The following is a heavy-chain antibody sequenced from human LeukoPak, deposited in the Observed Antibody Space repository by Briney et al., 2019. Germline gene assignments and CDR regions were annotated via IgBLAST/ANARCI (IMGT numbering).Heavy chain of an antibody. J-gene: IGHJ6*03. CDR2: IKQDGSEK. D-gene: IGHD5-12*01. V-gene: IGHV3-7*01. CDR1: GFTFSSYW. CDR3: ARDEIVATTKANYYYYMDV. Sequence: GGSLRLSCAASGFTFSSYWMTWVRQAPGKGLEWVANIKQDGSEKYYVDSVKGRFTISRDNAKNSLYLQMNSLRAEDTAVYYCARDEIVATTKANYYYYMDVWGKGTTVTISS.